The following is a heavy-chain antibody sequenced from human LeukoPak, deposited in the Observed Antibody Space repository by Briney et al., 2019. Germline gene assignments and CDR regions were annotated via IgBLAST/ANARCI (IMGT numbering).Heavy chain of an antibody. CDR3: ARGFGIVVVITSFDY. CDR1: GGSFSGYY. V-gene: IGHV4-34*01. CDR2: INHSGST. Sequence: PSETLSLTCAVYGGSFSGYYWSWIRQPPGKGLEWIGEINHSGSTNYNPSLKSRVTISVDTSKNQFSLKLSSVTAANTAVYYCARGFGIVVVITSFDYWGQGTLVTVSS. J-gene: IGHJ4*02. D-gene: IGHD3-22*01.